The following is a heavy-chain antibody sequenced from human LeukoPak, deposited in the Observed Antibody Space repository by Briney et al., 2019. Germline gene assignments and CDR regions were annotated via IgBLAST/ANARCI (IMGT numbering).Heavy chain of an antibody. CDR2: IIPIFGTA. Sequence: SVKVSCKASGGTFSSYAINWVRQAPGQGLEWMGGIIPIFGTANYAQKFQDRVTITADESTSTAYMELSSLRSEDTAIYYCASRLYCSNTRCRNFPFAYWGQGTLVTVS. D-gene: IGHD2-2*01. V-gene: IGHV1-69*01. J-gene: IGHJ4*02. CDR1: GGTFSSYA. CDR3: ASRLYCSNTRCRNFPFAY.